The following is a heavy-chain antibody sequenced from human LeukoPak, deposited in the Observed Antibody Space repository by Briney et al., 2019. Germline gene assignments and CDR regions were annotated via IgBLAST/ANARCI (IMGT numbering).Heavy chain of an antibody. CDR2: ISWNSGSI. D-gene: IGHD4-17*01. Sequence: PGGSLRLSCAASGFTFDDYAMHWVRQAPGKGLEWVSGISWNSGSIGYADSVKGRFTISRDNAKNSLYLQMNSLRAEDTALYYCGKDIYDYGDYGTNAFDIWGQGTMVTVPS. J-gene: IGHJ3*02. CDR3: GKDIYDYGDYGTNAFDI. V-gene: IGHV3-9*01. CDR1: GFTFDDYA.